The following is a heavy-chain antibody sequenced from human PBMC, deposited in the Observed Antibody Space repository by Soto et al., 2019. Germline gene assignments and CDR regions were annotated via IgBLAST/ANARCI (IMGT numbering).Heavy chain of an antibody. CDR1: EFIFKNYG. V-gene: IGHV3-30*18. J-gene: IGHJ4*02. Sequence: QVQLVESGGGVVQPGRSLRLSCVASEFIFKNYGMHWVRQAPGKGLEWVAVISYEGSKTHYAASVKGRFTISRDNSKNTLYLQMTSLRADDTAVYYCAKDRRAGGNYGFYSDFWGQGALVIVSS. CDR2: ISYEGSKT. D-gene: IGHD1-7*01. CDR3: AKDRRAGGNYGFYSDF.